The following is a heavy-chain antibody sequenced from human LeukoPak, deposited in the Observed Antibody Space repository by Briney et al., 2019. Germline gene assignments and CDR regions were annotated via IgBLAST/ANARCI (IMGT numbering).Heavy chain of an antibody. V-gene: IGHV4-31*03. J-gene: IGHJ4*02. CDR2: IYYSGST. CDR1: GGSISSGGYY. CDR3: ARDKPYGSGSYIDY. Sequence: SETLSLTCTVSGGSISSGGYYWSWIRQHPGKGLEWIVYIYYSGSTYYNPSLKSRVTISVDTSKNQFSLKLSSVTAADTAVYYCARDKPYGSGSYIDYWGQGTLVTVSS. D-gene: IGHD3-10*01.